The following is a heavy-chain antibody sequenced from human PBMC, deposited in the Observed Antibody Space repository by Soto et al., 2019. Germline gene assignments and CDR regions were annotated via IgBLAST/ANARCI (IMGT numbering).Heavy chain of an antibody. CDR2: IFDSGST. V-gene: IGHV4-30-4*01. CDR1: GGSISGGVHS. J-gene: IGHJ2*01. Sequence: QVQLQESGPGLVKPSETLSLTCTVSGGSISGGVHSWSWIRQPPGKGLGWIGHIFDSGSTYYNPSLKSRLTTSVDTSKNQFSLRLSSVTAADTAVYYCAREIMPLTNDWYFDLWGRGTLVTVSS. D-gene: IGHD2-8*01. CDR3: AREIMPLTNDWYFDL.